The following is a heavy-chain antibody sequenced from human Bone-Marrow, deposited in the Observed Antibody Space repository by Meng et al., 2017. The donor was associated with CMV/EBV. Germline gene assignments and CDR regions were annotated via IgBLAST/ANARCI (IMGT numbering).Heavy chain of an antibody. CDR1: GFTFSSYA. V-gene: IGHV3-23*01. CDR2: ISGSGGST. CDR3: AKHVAYCGGDCLDAFDT. D-gene: IGHD2-21*01. J-gene: IGHJ3*02. Sequence: GESLKISCAASGFTFSSYAMSWVRQAPGKGLEWVSAISGSGGSTYYADSVKGRFTISRDNSKNTLYLQMNSLRAEDTAVYYCAKHVAYCGGDCLDAFDTWGQGTMVTVSS.